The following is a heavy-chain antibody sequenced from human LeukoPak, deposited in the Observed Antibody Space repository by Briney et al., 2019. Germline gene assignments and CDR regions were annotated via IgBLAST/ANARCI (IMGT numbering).Heavy chain of an antibody. Sequence: GGSLRLSCAASGFTFSSYAMSWVRQAPGKGLEWVSAISGSGGSTYYADSVKGRFTISRDNSKNTLYLQMNSLRAEDTAVYYCAKDVLNTDSSLPPAEYFQHWGQGTLVTVSS. D-gene: IGHD2-8*01. V-gene: IGHV3-23*01. J-gene: IGHJ1*01. CDR1: GFTFSSYA. CDR2: ISGSGGST. CDR3: AKDVLNTDSSLPPAEYFQH.